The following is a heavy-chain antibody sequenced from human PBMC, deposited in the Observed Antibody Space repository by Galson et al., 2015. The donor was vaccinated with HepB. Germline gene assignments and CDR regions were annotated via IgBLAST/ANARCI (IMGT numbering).Heavy chain of an antibody. CDR3: AREGLGSSFHY. D-gene: IGHD6-6*01. J-gene: IGHJ4*02. CDR1: GFTLSNYY. Sequence: SLRLSCAASGFTLSNYYMHWVRQAPGKGLEWVAVMWYDGNYKSYADSVKGRLTISRDNSKYTLYLQMNSLRAEDTAVYYCAREGLGSSFHYWGQGTLVTVSS. CDR2: MWYDGNYK. V-gene: IGHV3-33*01.